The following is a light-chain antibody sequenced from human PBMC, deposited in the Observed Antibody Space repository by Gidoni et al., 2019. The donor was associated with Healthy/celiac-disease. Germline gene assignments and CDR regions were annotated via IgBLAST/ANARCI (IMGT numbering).Light chain of an antibody. Sequence: DIVLTQSPATLSLSPGERATLSCRASQSVSSYLAWYQQKPGQSPRLLIYDASNRDTGIPAGFSGSGSRTDFTLTISSLEPEDFAVYYCQQRSNWPRTFGQGTKVEIK. J-gene: IGKJ1*01. V-gene: IGKV3-11*01. CDR2: DAS. CDR1: QSVSSY. CDR3: QQRSNWPRT.